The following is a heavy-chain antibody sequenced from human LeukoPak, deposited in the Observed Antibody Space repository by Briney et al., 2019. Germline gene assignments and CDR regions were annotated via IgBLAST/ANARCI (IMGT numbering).Heavy chain of an antibody. Sequence: GGSLRLSCAASGFTVSSNYMSWVRQAPGKGLEWVSVIYSGGSTYYADSVKGRFTIPRDNSKNTLYLQMNSLRAEDTAVYYCARDVIGTDPYYYGMDVWGQGTTVTVSS. D-gene: IGHD2/OR15-2a*01. CDR2: IYSGGST. CDR1: GFTVSSNY. CDR3: ARDVIGTDPYYYGMDV. J-gene: IGHJ6*02. V-gene: IGHV3-53*01.